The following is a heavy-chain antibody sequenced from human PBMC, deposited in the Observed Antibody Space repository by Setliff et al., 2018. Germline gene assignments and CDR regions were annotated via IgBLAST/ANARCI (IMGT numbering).Heavy chain of an antibody. V-gene: IGHV4-59*08. CDR2: MHYSGRT. CDR1: GDSISNSY. J-gene: IGHJ4*02. CDR3: ARLPNYVWGSPVDY. D-gene: IGHD3-16*01. Sequence: SETLSLTCTVSGDSISNSYWSWIRQPPGKGLEWIGNMHYSGRTSYNPSLKSRVTISADTSKNQFSLTLSSVTAADTAVYYCARLPNYVWGSPVDYWGQGTLVTVSS.